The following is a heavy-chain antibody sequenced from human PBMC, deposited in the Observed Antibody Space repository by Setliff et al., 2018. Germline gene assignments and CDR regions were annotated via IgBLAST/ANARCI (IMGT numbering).Heavy chain of an antibody. CDR1: GYRFTTYW. CDR3: ARALASAGTVFFDY. Sequence: PGESLKISCKGSGYRFTTYWIGWVRQMPGKGLEWMGIVFSGDSDTRYSPSFQGQVTMSADKSINTAYLQWSSLKASDTAMYYCARALASAGTVFFDYWGQGTLVTVSS. V-gene: IGHV5-51*01. J-gene: IGHJ4*02. D-gene: IGHD6-13*01. CDR2: VFSGDSDT.